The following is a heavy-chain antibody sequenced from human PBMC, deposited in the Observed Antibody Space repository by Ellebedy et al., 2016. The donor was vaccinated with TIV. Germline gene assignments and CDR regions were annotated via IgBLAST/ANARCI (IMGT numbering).Heavy chain of an antibody. V-gene: IGHV3-48*04. CDR2: ITYSSSNM. Sequence: GESLKISCAASGFTFSSYSMTWVRQAPRKGLEWVSYITYSSSNMFYADSVEGRFTISRDNAKNSLFLQMNSLRAEDTAVYYCARYYGSGSFDYWGQGTLVTVSS. CDR1: GFTFSSYS. J-gene: IGHJ4*02. D-gene: IGHD3-10*01. CDR3: ARYYGSGSFDY.